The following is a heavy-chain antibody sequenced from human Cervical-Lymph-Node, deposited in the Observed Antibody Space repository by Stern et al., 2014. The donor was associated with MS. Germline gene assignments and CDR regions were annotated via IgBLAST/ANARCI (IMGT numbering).Heavy chain of an antibody. V-gene: IGHV1-69*01. CDR3: AKTPHSFMASFFDN. Sequence: QVQLVQSGAEMRQPGSSVKVSCKASGDTFTSHPITWVRQAPGQGLEWMGGIIPQFGTANYAQKFQDRVTITADESSNTVYLELGSLISEDTAVYFCAKTPHSFMASFFDNWGQGTLVTVST. D-gene: IGHD1-26*01. CDR2: IIPQFGTA. CDR1: GDTFTSHP. J-gene: IGHJ4*02.